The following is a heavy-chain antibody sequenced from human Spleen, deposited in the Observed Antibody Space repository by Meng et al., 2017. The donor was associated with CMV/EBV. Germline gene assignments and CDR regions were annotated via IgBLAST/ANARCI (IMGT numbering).Heavy chain of an antibody. Sequence: ASVKVSCKASGYTFTNYGVSWVRQAPGQGLEWMGWISGYTGDTAYVQKFQGRVTMTTDTSTTTAYMEMRSLRSDDTAVYYCSRDLLSTLGVSPVPVDDWGQGTLVTVSS. CDR3: SRDLLSTLGVSPVPVDD. J-gene: IGHJ4*02. D-gene: IGHD3-3*01. CDR2: ISGYTGDT. V-gene: IGHV1-18*01. CDR1: GYTFTNYG.